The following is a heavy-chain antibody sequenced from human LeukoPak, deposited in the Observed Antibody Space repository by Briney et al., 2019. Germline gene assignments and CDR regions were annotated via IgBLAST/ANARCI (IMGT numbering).Heavy chain of an antibody. CDR3: VRDRDYAFDF. CDR2: SNTDGTI. V-gene: IGHV3-48*02. J-gene: IGHJ3*01. Sequence: RRSLRPSCAASGFTFTRYWMHWVRQAPGKGLGWISYSNTDGTISYADSVKGRFTISRDNPENSPYLQMNSLRDEDTAVYFCVRDRDYAFDFWGQGTMVTVSS. CDR1: GFTFTRYW.